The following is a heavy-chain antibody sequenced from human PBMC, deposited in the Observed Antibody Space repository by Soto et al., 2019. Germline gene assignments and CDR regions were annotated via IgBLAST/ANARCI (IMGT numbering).Heavy chain of an antibody. J-gene: IGHJ4*02. CDR3: ARVDISVLPSTTFDY. V-gene: IGHV4-39*01. Sequence: QLQLQESGPGLVKPSETLSLTCTVSGGSISSISYYWGWIRQPPGKGLEWIGSIKYSGHTFYNPSLRHLVTMSVDTSKNQFALRLAAVSAAETAVYYCARVDISVLPSTTFDYWGQGTLVTGSS. CDR2: IKYSGHT. CDR1: GGSISSISYY. D-gene: IGHD3-9*01.